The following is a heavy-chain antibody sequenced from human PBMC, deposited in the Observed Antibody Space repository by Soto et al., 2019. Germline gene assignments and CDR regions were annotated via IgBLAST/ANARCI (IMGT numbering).Heavy chain of an antibody. V-gene: IGHV4-39*01. CDR3: ARQRGGGYGARRIDY. Sequence: SETLSLTCTVSGGSISSSSYYWGWIRQPPGKGLEWIGSIYYSGSTYYNPSLKSRVTISVDTSKNQFSLKLSSVTAADTAVYYCARQRGGGYGARRIDYWGQGTPVTVSS. CDR1: GGSISSSSYY. J-gene: IGHJ4*02. D-gene: IGHD5-12*01. CDR2: IYYSGST.